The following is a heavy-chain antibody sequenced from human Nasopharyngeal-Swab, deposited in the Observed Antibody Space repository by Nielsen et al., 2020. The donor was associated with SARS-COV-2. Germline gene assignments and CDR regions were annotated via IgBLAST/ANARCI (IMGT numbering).Heavy chain of an antibody. V-gene: IGHV4-61*01. D-gene: IGHD1-26*01. CDR1: GDSVTSTSYY. Sequence: SETLSLTCTVSGDSVTSTSYYWTWIRQPPGKGLEWIGNIYYSANTEDNPSLERRVTMSMESARNQFSLRLTSVTPADTAVYYCARSRSRIVGAPEYWGQGTLVTVSS. CDR2: IYYSANT. J-gene: IGHJ4*02. CDR3: ARSRSRIVGAPEY.